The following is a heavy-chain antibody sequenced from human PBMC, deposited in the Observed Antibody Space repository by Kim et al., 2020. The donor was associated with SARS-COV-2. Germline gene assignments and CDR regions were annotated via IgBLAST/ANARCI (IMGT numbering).Heavy chain of an antibody. Sequence: SETLSLTCTVSGGSISSSSYYWGWIRQPPGKGLEWIGSIYYSGSTYYNPSLKSRVTISVDTSKNQFSLKLSSVTAADTAVYYCARRTWLAKYFDYWGQGTLVTVSS. V-gene: IGHV4-39*01. CDR1: GGSISSSSYY. D-gene: IGHD6-19*01. CDR2: IYYSGST. J-gene: IGHJ4*02. CDR3: ARRTWLAKYFDY.